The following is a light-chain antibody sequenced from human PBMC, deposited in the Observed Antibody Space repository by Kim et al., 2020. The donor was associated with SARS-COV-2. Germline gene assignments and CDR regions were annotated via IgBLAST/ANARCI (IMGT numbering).Light chain of an antibody. J-gene: IGKJ5*01. CDR1: QSISSN. CDR2: GAS. Sequence: SLSPGERATLSCRASQSISSNVAWYQQKPGQAPRVLIYGASARATGIPARFSGSGSGTEFTLTISNLQSEDFAVYYCQQYAYWRAFGQGTRLEIK. V-gene: IGKV3-15*01. CDR3: QQYAYWRA.